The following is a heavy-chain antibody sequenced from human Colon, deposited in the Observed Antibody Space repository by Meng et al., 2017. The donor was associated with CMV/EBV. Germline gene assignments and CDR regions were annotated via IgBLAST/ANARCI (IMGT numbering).Heavy chain of an antibody. J-gene: IGHJ4*02. D-gene: IGHD5-12*01. CDR1: GFFFGVHW. CDR2: INRDGSQI. CDR3: VRGTDRDFSGYDFLL. V-gene: IGHV3-7*01. Sequence: ESLKISCAGSGFFFGVHWMNWVRQVPGKGLEWVANINRDGSQIYYGDSVKGRFTISRDNAEKSLFLEMKSLRVDDTAVYYCVRGTDRDFSGYDFLLWGQGTLVTVSS.